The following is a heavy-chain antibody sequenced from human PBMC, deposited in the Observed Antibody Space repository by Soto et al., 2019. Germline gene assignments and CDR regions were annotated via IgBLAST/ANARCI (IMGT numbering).Heavy chain of an antibody. V-gene: IGHV3-9*01. J-gene: IGHJ4*02. CDR3: AKDTGITGTTDGVDY. CDR2: ISWNSGSI. D-gene: IGHD1-20*01. Sequence: EVQLVESGGGLVQPGRSLRLSCAASGFTFDDYAMHWVRQAPGKGLEWVSGISWNSGSIGYADSVKGRFTISRDNAKNSLYLQMNSLRAEDTALYYCAKDTGITGTTDGVDYWGQGTLVTVSS. CDR1: GFTFDDYA.